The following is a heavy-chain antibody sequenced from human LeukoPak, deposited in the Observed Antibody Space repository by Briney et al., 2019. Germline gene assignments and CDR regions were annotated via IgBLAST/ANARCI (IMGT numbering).Heavy chain of an antibody. CDR3: AKDNYYDSSGSTTHFDY. J-gene: IGHJ4*02. CDR1: GFTFSSYG. Sequence: GRSLRLSCATSGFTFSSYGMNWVRQAPGKGLEWVSSISIGSSYRHYADSVKGRFTISRDNAKNSLYLQMNSLRAEDTALYYCAKDNYYDSSGSTTHFDYWGQGTLVTVSS. V-gene: IGHV3-21*04. D-gene: IGHD3-22*01. CDR2: ISIGSSYR.